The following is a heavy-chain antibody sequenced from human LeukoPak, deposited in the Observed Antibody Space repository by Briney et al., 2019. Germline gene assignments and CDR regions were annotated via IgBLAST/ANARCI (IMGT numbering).Heavy chain of an antibody. CDR3: ARRVVGAILDY. Sequence: SETLSLTCTVSGGSISSYYWSWIRQPPGKGLEWIGYIYYSGSTNYNPSLKSRVTISVDTSKNQSALKLSSVTAADTAVYYCARRVVGAILDYWGQGTLVTVSS. CDR2: IYYSGST. V-gene: IGHV4-59*08. CDR1: GGSISSYY. J-gene: IGHJ4*02. D-gene: IGHD1-26*01.